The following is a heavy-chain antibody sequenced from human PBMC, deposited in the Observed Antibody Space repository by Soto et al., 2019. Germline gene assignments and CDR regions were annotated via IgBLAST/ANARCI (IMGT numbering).Heavy chain of an antibody. CDR1: GFTFSGSA. CDR3: TRRGDSSNSFRWDYGMDV. D-gene: IGHD6-13*01. CDR2: IRSKANSYAT. V-gene: IGHV3-73*01. Sequence: GGSLRLSCAASGFTFSGSAMHWVRQASGKGLEWVGRIRSKANSYATAYAASVKGSSTISRDDSKNTAYLQMNSLKTEDTAVYYCTRRGDSSNSFRWDYGMDVWGQGTTVTVSS. J-gene: IGHJ6*02.